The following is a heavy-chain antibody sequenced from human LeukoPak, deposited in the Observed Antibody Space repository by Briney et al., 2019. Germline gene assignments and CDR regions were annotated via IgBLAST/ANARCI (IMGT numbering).Heavy chain of an antibody. V-gene: IGHV1-18*01. CDR2: ISGHNDNT. CDR3: ARDGTSTDDY. J-gene: IGHJ4*02. D-gene: IGHD2-2*01. CDR1: GYTFTNYG. Sequence: ASVKVSCKASGYTFTNYGISWVRQAPGQGLEWMGWISGHNDNTNYAQKFQGRLTVTTDTSTSTTYMELRSLRSDDTAVYYCARDGTSTDDYWGQGTLVTVSS.